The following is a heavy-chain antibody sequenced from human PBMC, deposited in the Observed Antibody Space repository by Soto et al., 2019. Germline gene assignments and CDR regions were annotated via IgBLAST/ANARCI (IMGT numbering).Heavy chain of an antibody. CDR2: TKDKANSYTT. CDR1: GFTFSDHY. Sequence: EVQLLESGGGLVQPGGSLRLSCAASGFTFSDHYMDWVRQAPGKGLEWVGRTKDKANSYTTYYAASVKGRFTISRDDSKNSLYLQMNSLKTEDTAVYYCATTLYCTNGVCYDYWGQGTLVTVSS. D-gene: IGHD2-8*01. CDR3: ATTLYCTNGVCYDY. V-gene: IGHV3-72*01. J-gene: IGHJ4*02.